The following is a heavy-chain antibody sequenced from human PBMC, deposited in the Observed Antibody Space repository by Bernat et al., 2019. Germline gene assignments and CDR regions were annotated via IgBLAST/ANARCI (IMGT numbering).Heavy chain of an antibody. J-gene: IGHJ4*02. D-gene: IGHD6-19*01. CDR2: ISNDGSNQ. V-gene: IGHV3-30*01. Sequence: QVQLVESGGGVVQPGRSLRLSCAASGFTFNSYAMHWVRQAPGKGLDWVAFISNDGSNQYYADSVKGRVTISRDNSKSTLYLQMNSLRAEDTAVYYCAKESSAWSSPYWGQGTLVTVSS. CDR1: GFTFNSYA. CDR3: AKESSAWSSPY.